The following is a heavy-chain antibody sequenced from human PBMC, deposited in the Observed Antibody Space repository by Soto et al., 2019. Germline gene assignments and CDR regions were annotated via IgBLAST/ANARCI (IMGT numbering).Heavy chain of an antibody. J-gene: IGHJ3*02. CDR3: SMCSTYYDILSCYCLANHAFYI. CDR2: IYPGDSDT. V-gene: IGHV5-51*01. Sequence: GESLKISCKGSGYSFTSYWIGWVRQMPGKGQEWMGIIYPGDSDTRYSPSFQGQVTISADKSISTAYLQSSSLKASDTAMYYWSMCSTYYDILSCYCLANHAFYIVGQGTMITLSS. CDR1: GYSFTSYW. D-gene: IGHD3-9*01.